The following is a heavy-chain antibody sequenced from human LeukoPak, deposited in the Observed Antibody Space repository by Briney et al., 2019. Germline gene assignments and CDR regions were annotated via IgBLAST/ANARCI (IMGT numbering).Heavy chain of an antibody. CDR1: GDSVSSNSAA. CDR3: ARDEGYGLGSYYNPKDWFDP. J-gene: IGHJ5*02. V-gene: IGHV6-1*01. Sequence: SQTLSLTCAISGDSVSSNSAAWNWIRQSPSRGLEWLGRTYYRSKWYNDYAVSVKSRITINPDTSKNQFSLQLNSVTPEDTAVYYCARDEGYGLGSYYNPKDWFDPWGQGTLVTVSS. D-gene: IGHD3-10*01. CDR2: TYYRSKWYN.